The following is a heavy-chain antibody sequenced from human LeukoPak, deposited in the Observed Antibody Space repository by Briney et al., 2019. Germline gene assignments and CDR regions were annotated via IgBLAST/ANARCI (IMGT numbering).Heavy chain of an antibody. D-gene: IGHD2-2*01. J-gene: IGHJ5*02. CDR1: GGSISSYY. V-gene: IGHV4-59*01. Sequence: SETLSLTCTVSGGSISSYYWSWLRQPPGKGLEWIGYIYYSGSTNYNPSLKSRVTISVDTSKNHFSLKLSSVTAADTAVYYCARVGYCSSTSCSWFDPWGQETLVIVSS. CDR3: ARVGYCSSTSCSWFDP. CDR2: IYYSGST.